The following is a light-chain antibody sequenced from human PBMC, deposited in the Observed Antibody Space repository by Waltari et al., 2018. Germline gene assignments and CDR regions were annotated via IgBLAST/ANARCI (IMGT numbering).Light chain of an antibody. CDR3: QSFDNYVSGGTV. J-gene: IGLJ3*02. Sequence: QSVLTQPPSVSGAPGQRVTISCTGSSSNIGAGHDVHWYQRLPGTAPKLLIYGNTKRPAGVPDPFSGSKSGTSASLAITGLQAEDEADYFCQSFDNYVSGGTVFGGGTKLAVL. CDR2: GNT. CDR1: SSNIGAGHD. V-gene: IGLV1-40*01.